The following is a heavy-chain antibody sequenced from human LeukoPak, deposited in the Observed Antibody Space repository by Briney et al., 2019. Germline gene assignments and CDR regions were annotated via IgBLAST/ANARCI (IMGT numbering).Heavy chain of an antibody. CDR3: ARQLQVWSGGSCYSGKGIDY. J-gene: IGHJ4*02. V-gene: IGHV4-61*02. CDR1: GGSISSGNHY. D-gene: IGHD2-15*01. CDR2: IYTSGST. Sequence: PSQTLSLTCTVSGGSISSGNHYWSWIRQPAGRGLEWIGRIYTSGSTNYNPSLKSRVTISVDTSKNQFSLKLSSVTAADTAVYYCARQLQVWSGGSCYSGKGIDYWGQGTLVTVSS.